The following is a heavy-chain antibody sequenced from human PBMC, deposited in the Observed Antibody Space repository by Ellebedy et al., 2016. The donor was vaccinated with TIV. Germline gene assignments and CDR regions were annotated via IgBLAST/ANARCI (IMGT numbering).Heavy chain of an antibody. J-gene: IGHJ4*02. V-gene: IGHV3-30*02. D-gene: IGHD4-17*01. CDR1: GLTVRNFD. CDR3: VKSIGVTVMGAAGFDY. CDR2: MTYDGNKK. Sequence: GESLKISCAASGLTVRNFDIHWVRQAPGKGLEWVAFMTYDGNKKNYADSVKDRFTISRDDSDNTLYLQMNSLRPEDTALYYCVKSIGVTVMGAAGFDYWGQGTLVTVSS.